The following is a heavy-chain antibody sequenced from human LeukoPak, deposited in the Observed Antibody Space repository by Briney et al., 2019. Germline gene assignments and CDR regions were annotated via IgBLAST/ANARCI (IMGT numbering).Heavy chain of an antibody. D-gene: IGHD4-23*01. Sequence: PSETLSLTCTVSGGSISSYYWSWIRQPPGKGLEWIGYIYYSGSTNYNPSLKSRVTISVDTSKSQFSLKLSSVTAADTAVYYCARDGVGGKVDYWGQGTLVTVSS. CDR2: IYYSGST. J-gene: IGHJ4*02. CDR3: ARDGVGGKVDY. V-gene: IGHV4-59*01. CDR1: GGSISSYY.